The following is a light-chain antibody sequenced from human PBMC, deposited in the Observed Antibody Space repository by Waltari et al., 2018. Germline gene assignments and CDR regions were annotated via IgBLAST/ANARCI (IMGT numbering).Light chain of an antibody. CDR1: QSISIN. J-gene: IGKJ1*01. V-gene: IGKV3-15*01. CDR3: QQFNDWPRT. CDR2: EAS. Sequence: EVVMTQSPATLSVSQGERATLSCRASQSISINMVWYQQRPGQAPTLLIYEASMRATDIPARFSGRGSGTEFTLNISSVQSEDAAVYYCQQFNDWPRTFGQGTKVEIK.